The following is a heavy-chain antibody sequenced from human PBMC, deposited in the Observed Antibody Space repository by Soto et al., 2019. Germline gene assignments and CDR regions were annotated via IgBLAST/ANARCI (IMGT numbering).Heavy chain of an antibody. CDR1: GYTFTSYA. J-gene: IGHJ4*02. V-gene: IGHV1-2*02. CDR3: AREPATAKPEGVDF. Sequence: ASVKVSCKASGYTFTSYAIHWVRQAPGQGLEWMGWINPNSGGTKYAPKFQGGVTMTRDTSITTAYMELSRLRSGDTAVYYCAREPATAKPEGVDFWGQGTLVTVSS. CDR2: INPNSGGT. D-gene: IGHD1-1*01.